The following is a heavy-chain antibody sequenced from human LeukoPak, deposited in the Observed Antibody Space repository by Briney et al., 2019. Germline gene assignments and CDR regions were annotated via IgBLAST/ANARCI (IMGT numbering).Heavy chain of an antibody. D-gene: IGHD3-22*01. Sequence: GGSLRLSCAASGFTFSSYWMSWVRQAPGKGLEWVANIKQDGSEKHYVDSVKGRFTISRDNAKNSLYLQMNSLRAEDTAVYYCARVVRYCDSSGYEDYWGQGTLVTVSS. V-gene: IGHV3-7*01. J-gene: IGHJ4*02. CDR1: GFTFSSYW. CDR2: IKQDGSEK. CDR3: ARVVRYCDSSGYEDY.